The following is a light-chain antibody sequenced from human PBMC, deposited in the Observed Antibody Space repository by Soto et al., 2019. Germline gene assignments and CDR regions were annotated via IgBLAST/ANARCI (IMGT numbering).Light chain of an antibody. CDR3: CSFTTSSTYV. V-gene: IGLV2-14*01. Sequence: QSVLTQPAGVSGSPGRWITISCTGTSSDVGGYNYVSWYQRYSGKGSKVMVSDATNRPSGVSNRFSGSRSGNTASLTISGLQAEDEADYYCCSFTTSSTYVFGAGTKVTVL. J-gene: IGLJ1*01. CDR1: SSDVGGYNY. CDR2: DAT.